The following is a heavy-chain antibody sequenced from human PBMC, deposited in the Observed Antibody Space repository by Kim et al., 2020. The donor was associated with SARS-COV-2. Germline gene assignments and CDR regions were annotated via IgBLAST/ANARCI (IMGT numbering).Heavy chain of an antibody. Sequence: GESLRLSCAASGLNVSSSYMSWVRQAPGKGLEWVSVIYSGGYTYYADSVKGRFTISRHNSKNTLYLQMNNLRPDDTAVYFCARGSMDVWGQGTTVTVSS. J-gene: IGHJ6*02. CDR1: GLNVSSSY. CDR3: ARGSMDV. V-gene: IGHV3-53*04. CDR2: IYSGGYT.